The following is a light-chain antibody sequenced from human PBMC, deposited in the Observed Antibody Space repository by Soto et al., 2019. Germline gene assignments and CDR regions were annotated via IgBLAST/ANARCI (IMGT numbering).Light chain of an antibody. CDR1: SSDVGSYNL. CDR3: CSYGGSSTRYV. V-gene: IGLV2-23*01. Sequence: QSALTQPASVSGSPGQAITISCTGTSSDVGSYNLVSWYQQHPGKAPKLMIYEGSKRPSGVSNRFSGSKSGNTASLTISWLQAEDEADYYCCSYGGSSTRYVFGTGTKVTVL. CDR2: EGS. J-gene: IGLJ1*01.